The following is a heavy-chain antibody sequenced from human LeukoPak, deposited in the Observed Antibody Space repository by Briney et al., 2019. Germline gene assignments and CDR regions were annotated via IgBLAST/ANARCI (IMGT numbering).Heavy chain of an antibody. D-gene: IGHD6-6*01. CDR3: ARGRIEARPGYAFDI. V-gene: IGHV4-34*01. J-gene: IGHJ3*02. Sequence: ASETLSLTCAVYGGSFSGYYWSWIRQPPGKGLELMGESNHSGSTSYNPSLKSRVTISVDTSKTQFSLKLSSVTAADPAVYYCARGRIEARPGYAFDIWGQGTMVTVSS. CDR2: SNHSGST. CDR1: GGSFSGYY.